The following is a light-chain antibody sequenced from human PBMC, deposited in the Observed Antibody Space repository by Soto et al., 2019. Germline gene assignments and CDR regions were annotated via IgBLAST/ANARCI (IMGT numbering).Light chain of an antibody. V-gene: IGKV3-15*01. CDR1: QSVSSN. CDR3: QKYNNWPPWT. CDR2: GAS. Sequence: EIVMTQSPATLSVSPGERATLSCRARQSVSSNLAWYQQKPGQAPRLLIYGASTRATGIPARFSGSGSGTECTLTISSLQSEDFAVYYCQKYNNWPPWTFGQGTKVEIK. J-gene: IGKJ1*01.